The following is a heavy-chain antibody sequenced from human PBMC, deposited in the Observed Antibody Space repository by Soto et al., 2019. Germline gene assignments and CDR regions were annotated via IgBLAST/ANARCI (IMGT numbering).Heavy chain of an antibody. CDR1: GFTFSSYS. Sequence: GGSLRLSCAASGFTFSSYSMNWVRQAPGKGLEWVSYISSSSSTIYYADSVKGRFTISRDNAKNSLYLQMNSLRAEDTAVYYCARDPSTMTTGSFQHWGQGNLVTVSS. CDR3: ARDPSTMTTGSFQH. D-gene: IGHD3-22*01. J-gene: IGHJ1*01. V-gene: IGHV3-48*01. CDR2: ISSSSSTI.